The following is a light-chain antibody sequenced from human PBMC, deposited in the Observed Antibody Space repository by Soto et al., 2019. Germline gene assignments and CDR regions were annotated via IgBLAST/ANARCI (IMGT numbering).Light chain of an antibody. CDR1: RSISNY. V-gene: IGKV1-39*01. CDR2: GAS. J-gene: IGKJ3*01. CDR3: QQGYTAPYT. Sequence: DIQMTQSPSSLSASVGDAVSLTCRASRSISNYLNWYQQKPGRAPKLLISGASSLQRGVPSRFSGSGSGTTFTLTITSLQPDDFAIYFCQQGYTAPYTSGPGTKVEIK.